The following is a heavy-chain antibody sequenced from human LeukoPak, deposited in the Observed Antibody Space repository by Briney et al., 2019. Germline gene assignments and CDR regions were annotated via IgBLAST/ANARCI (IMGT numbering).Heavy chain of an antibody. Sequence: GGSLRLSCAASGFTFSDYYMSWIRQAPGKGLEWVSYISSSGSIIYYADSVKGRFTISRDNAKNSLYLQMNSLGAEDTAVYYCARGYGGLGWLQFYCAFDVWGQGTMVTVSS. D-gene: IGHD5-24*01. CDR1: GFTFSDYY. CDR3: ARGYGGLGWLQFYCAFDV. CDR2: ISSSGSII. V-gene: IGHV3-11*01. J-gene: IGHJ3*01.